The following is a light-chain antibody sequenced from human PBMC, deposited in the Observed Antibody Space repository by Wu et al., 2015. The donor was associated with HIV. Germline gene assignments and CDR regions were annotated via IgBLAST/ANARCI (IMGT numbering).Light chain of an antibody. CDR3: QQYDLWPYT. CDR1: QKISNK. CDR2: GAS. Sequence: EIMMTQFPDTVSVSPGERATLSCRATQKISNKLAWYQHKFGQPPRLLIYGASTRATAIPARFSGSGSGTEFTLTISSMQSEDFAIYYCQQYDLWPYTFGQGTNLEI. V-gene: IGKV3-15*01. J-gene: IGKJ2*01.